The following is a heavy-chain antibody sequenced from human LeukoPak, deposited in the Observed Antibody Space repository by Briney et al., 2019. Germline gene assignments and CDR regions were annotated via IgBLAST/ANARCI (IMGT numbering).Heavy chain of an antibody. D-gene: IGHD3-10*01. CDR2: INWNGGST. Sequence: GGSLRLSCAASGFTFDDYGMSWVRQAPGQGLEWVSGINWNGGSTGYADSVRGRFTISRDNAKNSLYLQMNNLRAEDTALYYCARRRDTVVRGVDITSYYFDYWGQGTLVTVSS. CDR3: ARRRDTVVRGVDITSYYFDY. V-gene: IGHV3-20*04. J-gene: IGHJ4*02. CDR1: GFTFDDYG.